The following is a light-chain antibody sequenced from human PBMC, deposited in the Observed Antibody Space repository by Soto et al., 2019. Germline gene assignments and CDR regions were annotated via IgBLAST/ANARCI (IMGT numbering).Light chain of an antibody. CDR1: QSVSSSY. J-gene: IGKJ1*01. Sequence: EIVLTQSPGTLSLSPGERATLSCRASQSVSSSYLAWYQQKPGQAPRLLIYDASNRATGIPDRFSGSGSGTDFTLTISRLEPEDFAVYYCQHYGRSPWTFGQGTKVEIK. CDR3: QHYGRSPWT. CDR2: DAS. V-gene: IGKV3-20*01.